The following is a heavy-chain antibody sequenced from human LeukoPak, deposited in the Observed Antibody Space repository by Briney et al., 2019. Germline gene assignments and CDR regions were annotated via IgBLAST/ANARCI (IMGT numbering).Heavy chain of an antibody. V-gene: IGHV3-23*01. Sequence: GGSLRLSCAASGFTFSSYAMSWVRQAPGKGLEWVSAISGSGGSTYYADSVKGRFTISRDTSKNTLYLQMNSLRAEDTAVYYCAKSAYNYDSSGNYYAPFDYWGQGTLVTVSS. D-gene: IGHD3-22*01. CDR2: ISGSGGST. J-gene: IGHJ4*02. CDR3: AKSAYNYDSSGNYYAPFDY. CDR1: GFTFSSYA.